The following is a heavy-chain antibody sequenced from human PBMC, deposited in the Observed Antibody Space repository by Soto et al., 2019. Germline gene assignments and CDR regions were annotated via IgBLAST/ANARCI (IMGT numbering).Heavy chain of an antibody. Sequence: QVQLLQSGGEVRKPGASVKVSCKASGYTFSKYGISWVRQARGQGLEWMAWIDPSNGNTNYAQKFQGRVTLTTDTSTTTAYMDLRSVKSDDTAVYFCARGVPESDAYYEYMDVWGKGTTVTVSS. D-gene: IGHD3-10*02. J-gene: IGHJ6*03. CDR1: GYTFSKYG. V-gene: IGHV1-18*01. CDR3: ARGVPESDAYYEYMDV. CDR2: IDPSNGNT.